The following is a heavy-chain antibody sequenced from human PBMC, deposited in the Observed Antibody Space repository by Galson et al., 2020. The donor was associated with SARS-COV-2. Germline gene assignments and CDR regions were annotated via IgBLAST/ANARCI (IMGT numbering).Heavy chain of an antibody. D-gene: IGHD6-19*01. Sequence: ASETLSLTCVISGDSVSSNIAGWNWIRQSPSRGLEWLGRTYYRSKWLNDYAVSVKSRITISPDTSKNQFSLQLNSVTPEDTAVYYCARRARIVVAGTSYYGLDVWGQGTTVTVSS. CDR3: ARRARIVVAGTSYYGLDV. CDR2: TYYRSKWLN. J-gene: IGHJ6*02. CDR1: GDSVSSNIAG. V-gene: IGHV6-1*01.